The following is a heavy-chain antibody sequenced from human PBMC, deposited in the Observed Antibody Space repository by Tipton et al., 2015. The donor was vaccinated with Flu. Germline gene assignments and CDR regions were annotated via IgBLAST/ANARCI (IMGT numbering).Heavy chain of an antibody. CDR3: AHNWAY. D-gene: IGHD1-20*01. CDR1: GFSFSSYT. Sequence: SLRLSCAASGFSFSSYTMTWVRQAPGKGLEWVSAIRGSGTITYYADSVKGRFTISRDNSKNTLFLQMNSLRVEDTAVYYCAHNWAYWDQGTLVTVSS. J-gene: IGHJ4*02. V-gene: IGHV3-23*01. CDR2: IRGSGTIT.